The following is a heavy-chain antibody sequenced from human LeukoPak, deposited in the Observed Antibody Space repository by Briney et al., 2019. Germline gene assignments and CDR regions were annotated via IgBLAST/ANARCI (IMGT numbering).Heavy chain of an antibody. J-gene: IGHJ5*02. Sequence: GGSLRLSCAASGFTFSSYAMSWVRQAPGKGLEWVSAISGSGGSTYYADSVKGRFTISRDNAKNSLYLQMNSLRAEDTAVYYCARLPNTAMVNINGFDPWGQGTLVTVSS. D-gene: IGHD5-18*01. V-gene: IGHV3-23*01. CDR2: ISGSGGST. CDR3: ARLPNTAMVNINGFDP. CDR1: GFTFSSYA.